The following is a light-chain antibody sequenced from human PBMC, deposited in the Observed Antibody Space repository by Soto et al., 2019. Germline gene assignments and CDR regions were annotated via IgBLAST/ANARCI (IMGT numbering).Light chain of an antibody. CDR2: YDS. Sequence: SSELTQPPSVSVAPGKTARITCGGNNIGSYSVHWYQQKPGQAPVLVIYYDSDRPSGIPERFSGSHSGNTATLTISGVGAGDEADYYCQVWDSSSDWVFGGGTQLTVL. V-gene: IGLV3-21*04. CDR3: QVWDSSSDWV. CDR1: NIGSYS. J-gene: IGLJ3*02.